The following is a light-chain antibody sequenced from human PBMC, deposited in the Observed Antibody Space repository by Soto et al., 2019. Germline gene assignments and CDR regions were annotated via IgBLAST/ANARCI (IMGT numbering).Light chain of an antibody. V-gene: IGKV3-15*01. CDR3: QQYNIWPQT. Sequence: VRAQSPATLSVSPGERATLACRASQSLRSSLAWYQQKPGQAPRLLIYGASTRATGIPARFSGSGSGTEFTLTISSLQSEDFAVYFCQQYNIWPQTFGQGTKVDI. CDR2: GAS. CDR1: QSLRSS. J-gene: IGKJ1*01.